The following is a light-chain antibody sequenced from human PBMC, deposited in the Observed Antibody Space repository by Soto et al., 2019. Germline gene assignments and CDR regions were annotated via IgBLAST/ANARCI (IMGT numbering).Light chain of an antibody. CDR3: SSYAASNNFYFV. Sequence: QSVLTQPPSASGSPGRSVTISCTGTSSDVGGYNYASWYQQYPGRAPKLMIYEVTKRPSGVPDRFSGSKSGNTASLTVSGLQAEDEADYYCSSYAASNNFYFVFGGGTKLTVL. V-gene: IGLV2-8*01. J-gene: IGLJ3*02. CDR2: EVT. CDR1: SSDVGGYNY.